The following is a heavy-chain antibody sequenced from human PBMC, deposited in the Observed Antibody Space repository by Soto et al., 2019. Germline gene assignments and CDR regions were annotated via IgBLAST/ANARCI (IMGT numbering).Heavy chain of an antibody. Sequence: GGSLRLSCAVAGYTFGNHWMHWVRQAPGKGLEWVSRMNSDGGIINYADSVKGRFTVSRDNAKNTLYLQMNSLRVEDTAVYYCATAEVDYWGPGTLVTVSS. J-gene: IGHJ4*02. CDR1: GYTFGNHW. CDR3: ATAEVDY. CDR2: MNSDGGII. V-gene: IGHV3-74*01.